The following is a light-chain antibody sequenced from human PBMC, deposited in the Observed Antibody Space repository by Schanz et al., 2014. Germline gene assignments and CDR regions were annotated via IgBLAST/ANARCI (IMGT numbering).Light chain of an antibody. CDR3: CSYAGSNNLV. CDR2: DVI. V-gene: IGLV2-11*01. Sequence: QSALTQPRSVSGSPGQSVTISCTGTSSDVGAYNSVSWYQHHPGKAPKVMIYDVIKRPSGVPDRFSGSKSGNTASLTISGLRADDEADYYCCSYAGSNNLVFGGGTKLTVL. J-gene: IGLJ2*01. CDR1: SSDVGAYNS.